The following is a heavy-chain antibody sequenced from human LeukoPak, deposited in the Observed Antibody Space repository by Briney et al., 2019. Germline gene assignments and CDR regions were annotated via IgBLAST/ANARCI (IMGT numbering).Heavy chain of an antibody. CDR3: AREANFGGNLNWFDP. D-gene: IGHD4-23*01. CDR2: IIPMFDSR. Sequence: SVKVSCKASGYTFTGYYMHWVRQVPGQGLEWMGGIIPMFDSRSFAQKFQGRVTLTADESGSTVYMELRNLTSEDTAIYYCAREANFGGNLNWFDPWGQGTLVTVSS. CDR1: GYTFTGYY. J-gene: IGHJ5*02. V-gene: IGHV1-69*13.